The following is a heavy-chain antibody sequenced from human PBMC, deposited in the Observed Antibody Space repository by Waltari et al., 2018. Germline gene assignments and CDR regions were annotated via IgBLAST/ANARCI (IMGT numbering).Heavy chain of an antibody. CDR3: AKDGLYYFDY. Sequence: QVQLVQSGAEVKKPGASVKVSCKTSGYRFTESYIHWVRQAPGQGLEWVGWLNPYTGDTKCAQKFQGRVTMTRDTSISTAYMEMTGLISDDTAVYFCAKDGLYYFDYWGQGTLVTVPS. CDR2: LNPYTGDT. V-gene: IGHV1-2*02. J-gene: IGHJ4*01. CDR1: GYRFTESY.